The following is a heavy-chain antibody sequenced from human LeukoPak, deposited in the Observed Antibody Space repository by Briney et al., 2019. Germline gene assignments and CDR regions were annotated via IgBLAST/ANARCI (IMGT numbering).Heavy chain of an antibody. V-gene: IGHV4-38-2*02. CDR3: VGYCSSTSCSGQTDY. D-gene: IGHD2-2*01. CDR2: IYHSGST. Sequence: PSETLSLTCTVSGYSISSGYYWGWIRQPPGKGLEWIGSIYHSGSTYYNPSLKSRVTISVDTSKNQFPLKLSSVTAADTAVYYCVGYCSSTSCSGQTDYWGQGTLVTVSS. CDR1: GYSISSGYY. J-gene: IGHJ4*02.